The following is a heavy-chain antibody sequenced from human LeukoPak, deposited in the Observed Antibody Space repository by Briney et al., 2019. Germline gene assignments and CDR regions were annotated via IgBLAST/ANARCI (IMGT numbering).Heavy chain of an antibody. Sequence: PGGSLRLSCAASGFTFSSYGMHWVRQAPGKGLEWVAFIRYDGSNKYYADSVKGRFTISRDNSKNTLYLQMNSLRAEDTAVYYCAKEYCSSTSCDRALDYWGQGTLVTVSS. CDR1: GFTFSSYG. CDR2: IRYDGSNK. D-gene: IGHD2-2*02. CDR3: AKEYCSSTSCDRALDY. V-gene: IGHV3-30*02. J-gene: IGHJ4*02.